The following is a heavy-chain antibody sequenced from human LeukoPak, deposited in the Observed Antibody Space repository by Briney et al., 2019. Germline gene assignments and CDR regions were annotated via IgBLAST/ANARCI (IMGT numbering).Heavy chain of an antibody. D-gene: IGHD3-10*01. V-gene: IGHV4-59*01. Sequence: ETQSLTCTVSGASINTYYWSWIRQPPGKGLEWIGYIYYSGTTSYYPSLKTRVTISIDTSKNQFSLKLSSVTAADTAVYYCARVLRPMASQYYFDNWGQGTLVTVSS. CDR1: GASINTYY. CDR2: IYYSGTT. CDR3: ARVLRPMASQYYFDN. J-gene: IGHJ4*02.